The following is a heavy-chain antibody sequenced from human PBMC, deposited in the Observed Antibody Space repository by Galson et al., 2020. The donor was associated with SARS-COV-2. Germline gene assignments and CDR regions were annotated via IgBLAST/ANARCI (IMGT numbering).Heavy chain of an antibody. D-gene: IGHD4-17*01. CDR3: ARGNYGDYVNWFDP. Sequence: GRSLRLSCAASGFTFSSYGMHWVRQAPGKALEWVAVIWYDGSNKYYADSVKGRFTISRDNSKNTLYLQMNSLRAEDTAVYYCARGNYGDYVNWFDPWGQGTLVTVSA. V-gene: IGHV3-33*01. CDR1: GFTFSSYG. CDR2: IWYDGSNK. J-gene: IGHJ5*02.